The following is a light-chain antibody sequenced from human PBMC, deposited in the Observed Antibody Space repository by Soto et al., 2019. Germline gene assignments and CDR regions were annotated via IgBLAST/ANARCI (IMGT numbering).Light chain of an antibody. Sequence: ALTQPASVSGSPGQSITISCTGTSSDVGAYNYVSWYQQHPAKVPKLMIYDVSNRPSGVSDRFSGSKSGNTASLTISGLQAEDEADYYCYSYTSSSTYVFGTGTKVTVL. V-gene: IGLV2-14*01. CDR3: YSYTSSSTYV. CDR2: DVS. J-gene: IGLJ1*01. CDR1: SSDVGAYNY.